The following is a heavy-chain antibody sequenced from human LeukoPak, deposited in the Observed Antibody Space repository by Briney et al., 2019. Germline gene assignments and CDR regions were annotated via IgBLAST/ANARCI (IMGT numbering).Heavy chain of an antibody. J-gene: IGHJ1*01. CDR1: GGSVSSTRHY. Sequence: KPSETLSLTCTVSGGSVSSTRHYWGWIRQPPGKGLEWIGNMYYSGSTYSNPSLKSRVTISVDTSKNQISLKVTSVTAADTAVYYCATAVGYTIGLFVRETYFHHWGQGTVVTVSS. D-gene: IGHD3-16*02. V-gene: IGHV4-39*01. CDR2: MYYSGST. CDR3: ATAVGYTIGLFVRETYFHH.